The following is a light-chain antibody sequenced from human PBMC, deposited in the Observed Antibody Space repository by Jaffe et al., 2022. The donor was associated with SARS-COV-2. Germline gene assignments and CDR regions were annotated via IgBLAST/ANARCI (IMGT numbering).Light chain of an antibody. V-gene: IGLV3-9*01. J-gene: IGLJ3*02. CDR1: NIGSKN. CDR3: QVWDR. Sequence: SYELTQPLSVSVALGQTARITCGGNNIGSKNVHWYQQKPGQAPVLVIYRDSNRPSGIPERFSGSNSGNTATLTISRAQAGDEADYYCQVWDRFGGGTKLTVL. CDR2: RDS.